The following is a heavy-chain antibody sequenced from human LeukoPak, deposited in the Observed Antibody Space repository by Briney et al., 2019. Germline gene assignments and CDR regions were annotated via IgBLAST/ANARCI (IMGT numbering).Heavy chain of an antibody. CDR3: ARPYNWNDVDAFDI. J-gene: IGHJ3*02. CDR1: GLTFSSYS. CDR2: ISSSSSYI. D-gene: IGHD1-20*01. V-gene: IGHV3-21*01. Sequence: GGSLRLSCAASGLTFSSYSMNWVRQAPGKGLEWVSSISSSSSYIYYADSVKGRFTISRDNAKNSLYLQMNSLRAEDTAVYYCARPYNWNDVDAFDIWGQGTMVTVSS.